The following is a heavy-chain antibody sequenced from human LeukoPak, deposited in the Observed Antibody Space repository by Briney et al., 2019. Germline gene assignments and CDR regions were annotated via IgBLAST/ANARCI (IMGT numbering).Heavy chain of an antibody. CDR3: ARDNYGTYSSSWYDY. V-gene: IGHV3-21*01. CDR1: GFTFSSYG. Sequence: GGSLRISCAVSGFTFSSYGMTWGRQAPGKGLEWVSSISSSSSYVYYADSVKGRFTISRDNAKNSLYLQMNSLRAEDTAVYYCARDNYGTYSSSWYDYWGQGTLVTVSS. J-gene: IGHJ4*02. D-gene: IGHD6-13*01. CDR2: ISSSSSYV.